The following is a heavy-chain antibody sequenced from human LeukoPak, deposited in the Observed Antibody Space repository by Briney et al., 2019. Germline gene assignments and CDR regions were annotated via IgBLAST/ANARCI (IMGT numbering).Heavy chain of an antibody. V-gene: IGHV3-30*04. Sequence: SGGSLRLSCAASGFTFSSYAMHWVRQAPGKGLEWVAVISYDGSNKYYADSVKGRFTISRDNSKNTLYLQMNSLRAEDTAVYYCARDRLYYYGSGSYSYYFDYWGQGTLVTVSS. J-gene: IGHJ4*02. D-gene: IGHD3-10*01. CDR1: GFTFSSYA. CDR2: ISYDGSNK. CDR3: ARDRLYYYGSGSYSYYFDY.